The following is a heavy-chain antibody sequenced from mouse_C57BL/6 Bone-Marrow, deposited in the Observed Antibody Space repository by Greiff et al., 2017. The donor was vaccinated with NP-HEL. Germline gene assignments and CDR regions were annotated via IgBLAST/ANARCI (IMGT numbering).Heavy chain of an antibody. CDR1: GYTFTSYW. V-gene: IGHV1-5*01. Sequence: VQLQQSGTVLARPGASVKMSCKTSGYTFTSYWMHWVQQRPGQGLEWIGAIYPGNSDTSYNQKFKGKAKLTAVTSASTAYMELSSLTNEDSAVYYCTRADYYGRSTQFDYWGQGTTLTVSS. CDR2: IYPGNSDT. CDR3: TRADYYGRSTQFDY. J-gene: IGHJ2*01. D-gene: IGHD1-1*01.